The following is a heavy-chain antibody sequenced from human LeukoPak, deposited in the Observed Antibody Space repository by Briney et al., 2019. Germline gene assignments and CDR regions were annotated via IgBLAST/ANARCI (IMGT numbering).Heavy chain of an antibody. CDR1: GFTCHTYA. J-gene: IGHJ4*02. Sequence: GGSLRLSCEACGFTCHTYAMSRVRQAPGKGLEWVSAVSTTGASTYYADSVKGRFTISRDNSKNTLSLQMDSLRVEDTALYYCAKDWTTVVTPKGYYFDSWGEGTLVTVSS. CDR2: VSTTGAST. V-gene: IGHV3-23*01. D-gene: IGHD4-23*01. CDR3: AKDWTTVVTPKGYYFDS.